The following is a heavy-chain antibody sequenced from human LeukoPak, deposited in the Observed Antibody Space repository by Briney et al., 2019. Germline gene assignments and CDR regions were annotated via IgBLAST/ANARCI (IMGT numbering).Heavy chain of an antibody. CDR2: VNSDGTGT. CDR3: ARGGYGSIDY. V-gene: IGHV3-74*01. CDR1: GFTFSSLW. D-gene: IGHD4-17*01. J-gene: IGHJ4*02. Sequence: GGSLRLSCSASGFTFSSLWMHWVRQAPGKGLVWVSHVNSDGTGTTYADSVKGRFTVSRDNAKNTVYLQMNNLRVEDTAVYYCARGGYGSIDYWGQGTLVTVSS.